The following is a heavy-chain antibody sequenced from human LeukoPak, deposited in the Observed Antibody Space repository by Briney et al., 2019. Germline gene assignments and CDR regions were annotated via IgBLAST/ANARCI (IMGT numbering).Heavy chain of an antibody. CDR1: GYTFTGYY. Sequence: GASVKVSCKASGYTFTGYYMHWVRQAPGQGLEWMGWINPNSGGTNYAQKFQGRVTMTRDTSISTAYMELSRLRSDDTAVYYCARDLGTSPDIVATIWFYYYYMDVWGKGTTVTVSS. V-gene: IGHV1-2*02. CDR3: ARDLGTSPDIVATIWFYYYYMDV. J-gene: IGHJ6*03. D-gene: IGHD5-12*01. CDR2: INPNSGGT.